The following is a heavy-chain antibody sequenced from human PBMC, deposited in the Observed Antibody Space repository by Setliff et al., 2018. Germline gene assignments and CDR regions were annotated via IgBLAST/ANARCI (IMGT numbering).Heavy chain of an antibody. D-gene: IGHD1-26*01. V-gene: IGHV3-21*01. CDR3: ARDPPWELRYFDL. J-gene: IGHJ2*01. CDR2: ISSSSCYI. Sequence: LRLSCAASGFTFSRYTINWVRQAPGKGLEWVSSISSSSCYIYYTDSVKGRFAISRDNAKNSLYLQMNSLRAEDTAVYYCARDPPWELRYFDLWGRGTLVTVSS. CDR1: GFTFSRYT.